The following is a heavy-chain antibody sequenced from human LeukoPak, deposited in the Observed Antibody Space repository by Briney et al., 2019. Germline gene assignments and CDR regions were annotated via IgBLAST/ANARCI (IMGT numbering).Heavy chain of an antibody. CDR1: RFTFRDHF. V-gene: IGHV3-11*04. Sequence: GGSLRLSCAASRFTFRDHFMSWIRQPPGKGLEYVSYISSSGSDTYYSDSVKGRFTVSRDNAKNSLFLQMNSLRAEDTAVYYCATAPTEDGDGSSSGYWGQGTLVTVSS. CDR3: ATAPTEDGDGSSSGY. J-gene: IGHJ4*02. D-gene: IGHD4-17*01. CDR2: ISSSGSDT.